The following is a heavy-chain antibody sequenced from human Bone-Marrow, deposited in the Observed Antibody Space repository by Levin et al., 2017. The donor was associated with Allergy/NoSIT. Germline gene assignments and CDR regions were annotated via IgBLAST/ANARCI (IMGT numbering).Heavy chain of an antibody. V-gene: IGHV3-23*01. CDR1: GFTFSSYA. D-gene: IGHD3-22*01. J-gene: IGHJ4*02. CDR2: ISGSGGST. Sequence: SCAASGFTFSSYAMSWVRQAPGKGLEWVSAISGSGGSTYYADSVKGRFTISRDNSKNTLYLQMNSLRAEDTAVYYCAKSLRYDSSGYYYSVYFDYWGQGTLVTVSS. CDR3: AKSLRYDSSGYYYSVYFDY.